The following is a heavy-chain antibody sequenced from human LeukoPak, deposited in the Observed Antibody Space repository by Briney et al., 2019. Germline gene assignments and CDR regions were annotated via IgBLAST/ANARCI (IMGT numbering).Heavy chain of an antibody. Sequence: ASVKVSCKASGYTFTSYDINWVRQAPGQGLEWMGWINPNSGGTNYAQKFQGRVTMTRDTSISTAYMELSRLRSDDTAVYYCASPSGYYLDYYYYGMDVWGQGTTVTVSS. CDR2: INPNSGGT. CDR3: ASPSGYYLDYYYYGMDV. CDR1: GYTFTSYD. V-gene: IGHV1-2*02. J-gene: IGHJ6*02. D-gene: IGHD3-22*01.